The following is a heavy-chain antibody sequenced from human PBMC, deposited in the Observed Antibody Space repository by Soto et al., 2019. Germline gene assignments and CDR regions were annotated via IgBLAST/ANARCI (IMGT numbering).Heavy chain of an antibody. J-gene: IGHJ4*02. CDR3: ARERQGTDYGDYVDY. V-gene: IGHV4-30-4*08. CDR1: GGSISSSGYY. CDR2: IYYSGST. Sequence: SETLSLTCTVSGGSISSSGYYWSWIRQPPGKGLEWIGYIYYSGSTYYNPSLKSRVTISVDTSKNQFSLKLSSVTAADTAVYYCARERQGTDYGDYVDYWGQGTLVTVSS. D-gene: IGHD3-10*01.